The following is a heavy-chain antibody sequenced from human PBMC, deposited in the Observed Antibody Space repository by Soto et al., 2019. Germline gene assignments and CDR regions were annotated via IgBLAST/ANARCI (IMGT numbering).Heavy chain of an antibody. CDR3: ARVRFGEWGYAMDV. D-gene: IGHD3-10*01. CDR2: ISSSGSSI. Sequence: QVQLVESGGGLVKPGGSLRLSCAASGLTFSDCYMNWIRQAPGKGLEWVSYISSSGSSINYAGSVKGRFTISRDNAKNSLYLQRNSLRVEATAMYYCARVRFGEWGYAMDVWGQGTTVTVSS. V-gene: IGHV3-11*01. J-gene: IGHJ6*02. CDR1: GLTFSDCY.